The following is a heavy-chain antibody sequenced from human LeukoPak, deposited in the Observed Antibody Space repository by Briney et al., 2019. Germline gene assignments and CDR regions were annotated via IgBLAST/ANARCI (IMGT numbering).Heavy chain of an antibody. V-gene: IGHV4-30-4*02. Sequence: SETLSLTCTVSGGSVSSGDYYWSWIRQPPGKGLEWIGYIYYSGNTYYNPSLKSRVTISVDTSKNQFSLKLSSVTAADTAVYYCARVSPNGDFDYWGQGTLVTVSS. CDR3: ARVSPNGDFDY. CDR1: GGSVSSGDYY. D-gene: IGHD2-8*01. CDR2: IYYSGNT. J-gene: IGHJ4*02.